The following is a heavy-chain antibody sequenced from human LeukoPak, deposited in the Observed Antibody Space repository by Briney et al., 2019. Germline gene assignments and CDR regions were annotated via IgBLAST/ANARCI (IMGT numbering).Heavy chain of an antibody. J-gene: IGHJ4*02. V-gene: IGHV3-30*18. CDR1: GFTFSSYG. CDR2: ISYDGSNK. D-gene: IGHD1-1*01. Sequence: GGSLRLSCAASGFTFSSYGMHWVRQAPGKGLEWMAVISYDGSNKYYADSVKGRFTISRDNSKNTLYLQMNSLRAEDTAVYYCAKDPLEDYWGQGTLVTVSS. CDR3: AKDPLEDY.